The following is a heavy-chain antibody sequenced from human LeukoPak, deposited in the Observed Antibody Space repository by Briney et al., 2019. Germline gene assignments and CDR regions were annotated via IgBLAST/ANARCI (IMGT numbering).Heavy chain of an antibody. CDR1: GGSISSGDYY. CDR2: IYYSGST. D-gene: IGHD2-21*01. J-gene: IGHJ4*02. Sequence: SQTLSLTCTVSGGSISSGDYYWSWIRQPPGKGLEWIGYIYYSGSTYYNPSLKSRVTISVDTSKNQFSLKLSSVTAADTAVYYCARAMWGWDPTSGYFDYWGQGTLVTVSS. V-gene: IGHV4-30-4*08. CDR3: ARAMWGWDPTSGYFDY.